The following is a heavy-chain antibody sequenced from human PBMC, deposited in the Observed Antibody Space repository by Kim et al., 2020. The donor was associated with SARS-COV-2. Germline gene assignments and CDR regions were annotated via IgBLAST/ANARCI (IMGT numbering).Heavy chain of an antibody. CDR2: IYYSGST. CDR1: GGSISSSSYY. J-gene: IGHJ3*02. D-gene: IGHD3-22*01. Sequence: SETLSLTCTVSGGSISSSSYYWGWIRQPPGKGLEWIGSIYYSGSTYYNPSLKSRVTISVDTSKNQFSLKLRSVTAADTAVYYCARGTNYYDSSGYLAFDIWGQGTMVTVSS. CDR3: ARGTNYYDSSGYLAFDI. V-gene: IGHV4-39*07.